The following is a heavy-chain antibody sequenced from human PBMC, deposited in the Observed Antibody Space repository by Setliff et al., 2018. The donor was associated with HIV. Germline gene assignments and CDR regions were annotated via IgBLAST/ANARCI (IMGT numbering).Heavy chain of an antibody. D-gene: IGHD6-6*01. J-gene: IGHJ5*02. Sequence: ASVKVSCKVSGDTLTALSIHWVRQAPGKGLEWMGGIDPEDGETIYAQKFQGRVTMTEDKSTDTAYMELSSLRSEDTAVYYCATDSARRNWFDPWGQGTLVTVSS. CDR2: IDPEDGET. CDR1: GDTLTALS. CDR3: ATDSARRNWFDP. V-gene: IGHV1-24*01.